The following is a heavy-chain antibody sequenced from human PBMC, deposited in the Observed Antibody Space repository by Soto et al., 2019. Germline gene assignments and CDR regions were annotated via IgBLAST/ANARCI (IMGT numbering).Heavy chain of an antibody. CDR3: PSAYTIVRGSSHFYYDRD. CDR2: IIPIFGTA. Sequence: QVQLVQSGAEVKKPGSSVKVSCKASGGTFSSYAISWVRQAPGQGLEWMGGIIPIFGTANYEQKFQGRVTITEEPSASTASMELSCLRSEDRAVYYCPSAYTIVRGSSHFYYDRD. D-gene: IGHD3-10*01. J-gene: IGHJ6*01. V-gene: IGHV1-69*01. CDR1: GGTFSSYA.